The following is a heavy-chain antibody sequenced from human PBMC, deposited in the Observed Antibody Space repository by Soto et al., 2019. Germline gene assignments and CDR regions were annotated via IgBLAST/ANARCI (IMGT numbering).Heavy chain of an antibody. CDR3: AKRRGVGLTRSSFDY. D-gene: IGHD1-26*01. J-gene: IGHJ4*02. V-gene: IGHV1-46*02. CDR1: GYTFNRHY. Sequence: QVQLVQSGAEVRKPGASVKVSCKASGYTFNRHYIQWVRQAPGQGLEWMGMIDPSGGATNYAKKFQGRVTLTSDTSTSTVYMELSSLRSEDTAVYYCAKRRGVGLTRSSFDYWGPGPLVIVSS. CDR2: IDPSGGAT.